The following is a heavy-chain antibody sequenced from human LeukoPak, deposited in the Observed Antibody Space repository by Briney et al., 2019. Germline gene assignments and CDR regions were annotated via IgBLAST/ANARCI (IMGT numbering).Heavy chain of an antibody. D-gene: IGHD3-3*01. CDR3: ASGYYDFWSGHPGDYYYYYMDV. CDR1: GGSFSGYY. Sequence: SETLSLTCAVYGGSFSGYYWSWIRQPPGKGLEWVGYIYYSGSTNYNPSLKSRVTISVDTSKNQFSLNLSSVTAADTAVYYCASGYYDFWSGHPGDYYYYYMDVWGKGTTVTVSS. J-gene: IGHJ6*03. CDR2: IYYSGST. V-gene: IGHV4-59*01.